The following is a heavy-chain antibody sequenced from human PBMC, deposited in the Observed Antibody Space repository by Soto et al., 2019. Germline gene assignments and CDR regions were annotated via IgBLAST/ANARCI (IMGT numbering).Heavy chain of an antibody. V-gene: IGHV2-5*02. D-gene: IGHD3-10*02. CDR3: AHYVSTSPAGWFAP. J-gene: IGHJ5*02. CDR1: GLSLSTSGES. CDR2: IYWDDDK. Sequence: QITLKESGPTLVKPTQTLTLTCTFSGLSLSTSGESVGWLRQPPGKALDWLALIYWDDDKRYNPTLKTRLTITKDTSKKQVVLTLTNMDPVDTATYYCAHYVSTSPAGWFAPWGQGILVPVSS.